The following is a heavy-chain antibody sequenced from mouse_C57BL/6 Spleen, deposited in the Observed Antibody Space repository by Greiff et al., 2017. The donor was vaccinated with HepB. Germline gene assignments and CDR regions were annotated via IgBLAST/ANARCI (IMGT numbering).Heavy chain of an antibody. CDR1: GYTFTSYW. Sequence: VQLQQPGAELVKPGASVKLSCKASGYTFTSYWMHWVKQRPGQGLEWIGMIHPNSGSTNYNEKFKSKATLTVDKSSSTAYMQLSSLTSEDSAVYYCARTPSYYHTAMDYWGQGTSVTVSS. CDR3: ARTPSYYHTAMDY. J-gene: IGHJ4*01. CDR2: IHPNSGST. V-gene: IGHV1-64*01. D-gene: IGHD1-1*01.